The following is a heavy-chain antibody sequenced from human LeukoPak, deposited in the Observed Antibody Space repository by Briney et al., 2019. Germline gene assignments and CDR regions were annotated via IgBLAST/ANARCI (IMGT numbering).Heavy chain of an antibody. CDR2: ISAYNGNT. D-gene: IGHD3-10*01. Sequence: ASVKVSCKASGYTFTSYGISWVRQAPGQGLEWMGWISAYNGNTNYAQTLQGRVTMTTDTSTSTAYMELRSLRSDDTAVYYCGRDIGESQPFVYSYWGQGTLVPVSS. CDR1: GYTFTSYG. J-gene: IGHJ4*02. V-gene: IGHV1-18*01. CDR3: GRDIGESQPFVYSY.